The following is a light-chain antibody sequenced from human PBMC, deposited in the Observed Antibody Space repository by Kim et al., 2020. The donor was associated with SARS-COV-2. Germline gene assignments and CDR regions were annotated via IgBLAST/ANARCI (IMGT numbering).Light chain of an antibody. Sequence: ATINCKSSQSVLYSANNKGYLAWYQQKPGQPPKLLIYWASTRESGVPDRFSGSGSGTDFTLTISSLQAEDVAVYYCQQYYSTPNTFGQGTKVDIK. CDR2: WAS. J-gene: IGKJ2*01. CDR1: QSVLYSANNKGY. V-gene: IGKV4-1*01. CDR3: QQYYSTPNT.